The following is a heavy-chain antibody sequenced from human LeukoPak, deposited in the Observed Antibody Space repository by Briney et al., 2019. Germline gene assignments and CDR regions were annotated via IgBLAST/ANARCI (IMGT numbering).Heavy chain of an antibody. CDR2: VIPIFGTA. CDR1: GGTFSSYA. CDR3: ARTSLMIVGRGSFDY. Sequence: SVKVSCKASGGTFSSYAISWVRQAPGQGLEWMGGVIPIFGTANYAQKFQGRVTITTDESTSTAYIELSSLRSEDAAVYYCARTSLMIVGRGSFDYWGQGTLVTVSS. D-gene: IGHD3-22*01. V-gene: IGHV1-69*05. J-gene: IGHJ4*02.